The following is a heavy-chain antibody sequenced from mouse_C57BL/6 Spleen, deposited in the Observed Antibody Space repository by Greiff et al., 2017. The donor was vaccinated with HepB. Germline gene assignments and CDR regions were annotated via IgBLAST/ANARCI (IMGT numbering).Heavy chain of an antibody. D-gene: IGHD1-1*01. V-gene: IGHV6-3*01. CDR1: GFTFSNYW. CDR3: AGSHYYGSGDWYFDV. CDR2: IRLKSDNYAT. Sequence: EVKVEESGGGLVQPGGSMKLSCVASGFTFSNYWMNWVRQSPEKGLEWVAQIRLKSDNYATHYAESVKGRFTIARDDSKSSVYMQMNNLRAEDTGIYYCAGSHYYGSGDWYFDVWGTGTTVTVSS. J-gene: IGHJ1*03.